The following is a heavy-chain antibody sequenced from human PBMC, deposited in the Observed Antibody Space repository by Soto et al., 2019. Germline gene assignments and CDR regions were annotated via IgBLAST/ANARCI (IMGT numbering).Heavy chain of an antibody. D-gene: IGHD4-4*01. Sequence: SETLSLTCTVSGGSISSGDYYWSWIRQPPGKGLEWIGYIYYSGSTYYNPSLKSRVTISVDTSKNQFSLKLSSVTAADTAVYYCARVIAGTTVTTSSQPQQSYGYYYYGMDVWGQGTTVTVSS. CDR2: IYYSGST. V-gene: IGHV4-30-4*01. J-gene: IGHJ6*02. CDR3: ARVIAGTTVTTSSQPQQSYGYYYYGMDV. CDR1: GGSISSGDYY.